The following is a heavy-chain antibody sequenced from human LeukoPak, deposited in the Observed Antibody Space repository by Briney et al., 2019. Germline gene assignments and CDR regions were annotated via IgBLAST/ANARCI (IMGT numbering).Heavy chain of an antibody. J-gene: IGHJ4*02. Sequence: GGSLRLSCAASGFTFDDYGMSWVRQAPGKGLEWVSTISGSGKRTYYADSVKGRFTISRDNSQNTLYLQMNSLRAEDTAVYYCAKCHSSSWYYLFDYWGQGTLVTVSS. D-gene: IGHD6-13*01. CDR3: AKCHSSSWYYLFDY. CDR2: ISGSGKRT. CDR1: GFTFDDYG. V-gene: IGHV3-23*01.